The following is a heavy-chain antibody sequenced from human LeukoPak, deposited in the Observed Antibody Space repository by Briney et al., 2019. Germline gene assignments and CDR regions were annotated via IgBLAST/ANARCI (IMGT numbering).Heavy chain of an antibody. D-gene: IGHD1-20*01. J-gene: IGHJ3*02. Sequence: TGGSLRLSCAASGFTFSSYGMHWVRQAPGKGLEWVAFIRYDGSNKYYADSVKGRFTISRDNSKNTLYLQMNSLRAEDTAVYYCAXDRHRYNWNDXXAFDIWGQXTMVXXSS. V-gene: IGHV3-30*02. CDR2: IRYDGSNK. CDR1: GFTFSSYG. CDR3: AXDRHRYNWNDXXAFDI.